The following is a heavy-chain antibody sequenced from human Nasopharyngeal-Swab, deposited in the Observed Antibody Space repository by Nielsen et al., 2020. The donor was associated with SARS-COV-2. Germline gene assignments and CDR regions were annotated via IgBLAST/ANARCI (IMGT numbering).Heavy chain of an antibody. CDR1: GFTFSSYS. CDR3: ARTSSQYCSGGSCYLPLDY. CDR2: ISSSSSTI. J-gene: IGHJ4*02. D-gene: IGHD2-15*01. Sequence: GGSLRLSCAASGFTFSSYSMNWVRQAPGKGLEWVSYISSSSSTIYYADSVKGRFTISRDNAKNSLYLQMNSLRAEDTAVYYCARTSSQYCSGGSCYLPLDYWGQGTLVTVSS. V-gene: IGHV3-48*04.